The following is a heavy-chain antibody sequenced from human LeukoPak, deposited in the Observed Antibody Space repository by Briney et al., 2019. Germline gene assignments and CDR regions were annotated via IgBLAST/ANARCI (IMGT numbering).Heavy chain of an antibody. V-gene: IGHV3-30*02. CDR3: AKDRQWLVPGAFDI. D-gene: IGHD6-19*01. CDR1: GFTFRNYG. J-gene: IGHJ3*02. CDR2: IRYDGSNK. Sequence: PGGSLRLSCAASGFTFRNYGMHWVRQAPGKGLEWAAFIRYDGSNKYYVDSVNGRFTISRDNSKNTLYLQMNSLRAVDTAVYYCAKDRQWLVPGAFDIWGQGTMVTVSS.